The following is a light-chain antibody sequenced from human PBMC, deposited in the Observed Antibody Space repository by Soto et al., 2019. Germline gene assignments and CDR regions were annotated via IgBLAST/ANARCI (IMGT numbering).Light chain of an antibody. CDR3: QQYYNWWT. Sequence: ETVMTQSPATLSVSPGERVTLSCWASQSVSFNLAWYQQKPGQAPRLLISSASARATGVPPRFSGSGSGTEFTLTISSLQSEDFAVYHCQQYYNWWTFGQGTKVDI. CDR1: QSVSFN. J-gene: IGKJ1*01. CDR2: SAS. V-gene: IGKV3-15*01.